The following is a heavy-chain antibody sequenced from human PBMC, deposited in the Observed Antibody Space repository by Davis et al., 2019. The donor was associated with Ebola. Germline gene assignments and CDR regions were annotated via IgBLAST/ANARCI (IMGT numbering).Heavy chain of an antibody. CDR2: INPSGGSP. J-gene: IGHJ5*02. CDR3: VTDRGDRFDP. D-gene: IGHD3-10*01. Sequence: ASVKVSCKASGYKFTTSYIYWVRQAPGQGLEWMGMINPSGGSPTYAQKFQGRVTMTRDTSTSKAYMELRTLRSDETAVYYCVTDRGDRFDPWGQGTLVTVSS. CDR1: GYKFTTSY. V-gene: IGHV1-46*01.